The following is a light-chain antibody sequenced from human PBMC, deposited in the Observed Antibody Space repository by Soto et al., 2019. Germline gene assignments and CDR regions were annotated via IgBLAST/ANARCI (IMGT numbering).Light chain of an antibody. Sequence: EIVMTQSPATLSVSPGETATLSCRASQSVSSSLAWYQQKPGQAPRLLISDASTRAAGLPARFSGSGPGTEFTLTISSLQSEDFAVYFCQQSNNWPKTFGQGTKVDIK. CDR3: QQSNNWPKT. CDR1: QSVSSS. J-gene: IGKJ1*01. CDR2: DAS. V-gene: IGKV3-15*01.